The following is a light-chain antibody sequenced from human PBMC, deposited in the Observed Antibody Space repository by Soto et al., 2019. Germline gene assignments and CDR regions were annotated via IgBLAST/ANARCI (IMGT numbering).Light chain of an antibody. V-gene: IGLV1-44*01. CDR1: SSNIGSNT. CDR3: AAWDDSLTGRV. Sequence: QSVLTQPPSASGTPGQRVTISCSGSSSNIGSNTVNWYQQLPGAAPKLLIYTNNQRPSGVPDRLSGSTSGTSASPAISGLQSEDEADYYCAAWDDSLTGRVFGGGTKLTVL. CDR2: TNN. J-gene: IGLJ2*01.